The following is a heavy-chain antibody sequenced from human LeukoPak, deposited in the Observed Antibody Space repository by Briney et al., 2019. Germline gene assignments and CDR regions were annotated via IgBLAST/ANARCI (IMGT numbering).Heavy chain of an antibody. V-gene: IGHV3-7*01. Sequence: GGSLRLSCAASGFTFSTYAMSWVRQAPGKGLEWVANIKQDGSEKYYVDSVKGRFTISRDNAKNSLYLQMNSLRAEDTAVYYCARDLAAGTDFDYWGQGTLVTVSS. CDR3: ARDLAAGTDFDY. J-gene: IGHJ4*02. CDR2: IKQDGSEK. CDR1: GFTFSTYA. D-gene: IGHD6-13*01.